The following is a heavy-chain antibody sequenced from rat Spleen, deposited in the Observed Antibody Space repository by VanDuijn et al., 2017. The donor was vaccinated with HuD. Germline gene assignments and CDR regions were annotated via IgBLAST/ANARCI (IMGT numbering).Heavy chain of an antibody. D-gene: IGHD1-4*01. CDR1: GFTFSDYA. Sequence: EVQLVESGGGLVQPGRSLTLSCAASGFTFSDYAMAWVRQTPEKGLEWVATIIYDGSATYYRDSVKGQFTLSRDNAESTLYLQMDSLRSEDTATYYCARRGYNYAYYFDYWGQGVMVTVSS. V-gene: IGHV5-17*01. J-gene: IGHJ2*01. CDR2: IIYDGSAT. CDR3: ARRGYNYAYYFDY.